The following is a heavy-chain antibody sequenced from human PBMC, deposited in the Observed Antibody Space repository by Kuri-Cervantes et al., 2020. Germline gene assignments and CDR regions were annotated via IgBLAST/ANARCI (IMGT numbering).Heavy chain of an antibody. CDR1: GYTFTSYG. V-gene: IGHV5-51*01. J-gene: IGHJ3*02. Sequence: KVSCKASGYTFTSYGISWVRQAPGQGLEWMGIIYPGDSDTRYSPSFQGQVTISADKSISTAYLQWSSLKASDTAMYYCARPDRDCSGGSCSDAFDIWGQGTMVTVSS. D-gene: IGHD2-15*01. CDR2: IYPGDSDT. CDR3: ARPDRDCSGGSCSDAFDI.